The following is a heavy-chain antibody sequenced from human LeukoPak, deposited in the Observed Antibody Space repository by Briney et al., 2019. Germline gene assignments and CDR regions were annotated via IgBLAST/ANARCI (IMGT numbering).Heavy chain of an antibody. D-gene: IGHD3-22*01. Sequence: SETLSLTCTVSGYSISSGYYWGWIRQPPGKGLEWIGSIYYSGSTYYNPSLKSRVTISVDTSKNQFSLKLSSVTAADTAVYYCARRGYYYDSSGYYYPRFDYWDQGTLVTVSS. CDR2: IYYSGST. CDR3: ARRGYYYDSSGYYYPRFDY. V-gene: IGHV4-38-2*02. CDR1: GYSISSGYY. J-gene: IGHJ4*02.